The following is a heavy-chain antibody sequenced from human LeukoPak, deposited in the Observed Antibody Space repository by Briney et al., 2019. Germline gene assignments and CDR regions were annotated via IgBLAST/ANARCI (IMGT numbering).Heavy chain of an antibody. CDR3: ARDRETYSGYVNYWYFDL. D-gene: IGHD5-12*01. V-gene: IGHV4-30-4*01. CDR1: GGSISSGDYY. CDR2: IYYSGST. J-gene: IGHJ2*01. Sequence: SQTLSLTCTVSGGSISSGDYYWSWIRQPPGKGLEWIGYIYYSGSTYYNPSLKSRVTISVDTSKNQFSLKLSSVTAADTAVYYCARDRETYSGYVNYWYFDLWGRGTLVTVSS.